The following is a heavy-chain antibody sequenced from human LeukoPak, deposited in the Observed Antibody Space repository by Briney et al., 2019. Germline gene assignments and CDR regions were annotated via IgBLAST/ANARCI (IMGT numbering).Heavy chain of an antibody. Sequence: SETLSLTCTVSGGSISSYYWSWIRQPPGKGLEWIGYIFYSGSTNYNPSLKSRVTMSVDTSKNQFSLKLSSVTAADTAVYYCARGDSSGSLHFDYWGQGTLVTVSS. D-gene: IGHD3-22*01. CDR3: ARGDSSGSLHFDY. J-gene: IGHJ4*02. CDR2: IFYSGST. V-gene: IGHV4-59*12. CDR1: GGSISSYY.